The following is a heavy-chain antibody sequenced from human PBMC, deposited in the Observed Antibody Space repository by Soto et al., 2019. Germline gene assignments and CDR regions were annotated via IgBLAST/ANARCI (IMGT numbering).Heavy chain of an antibody. D-gene: IGHD6-25*01. CDR1: GSIFTGYY. Sequence: QVQLVQSGAEVKKPGASVKVSCKASGSIFTGYYIHWVRQAPGQGLEWMGWINPNSGTNYAQNFQGRVIMTRDTSISTAYMELSGLRFDDTAVYYCATRHTSGRDAFHIWGQGTMVTVSS. CDR2: INPNSGT. J-gene: IGHJ3*02. V-gene: IGHV1-2*02. CDR3: ATRHTSGRDAFHI.